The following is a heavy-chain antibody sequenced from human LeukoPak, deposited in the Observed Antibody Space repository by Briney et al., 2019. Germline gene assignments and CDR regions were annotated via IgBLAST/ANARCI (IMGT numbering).Heavy chain of an antibody. CDR2: ISSSSSYI. Sequence: GGSLRLSCAASGFTFSSYSMNWVRQAPGKGLEWVSSISSSSSYIYYADSVKGRFTISRDNAKNSLYLQMNSLRAEDTAVYYCARPPYDSSGRDAFDIWGQGTMVTVSS. CDR1: GFTFSSYS. V-gene: IGHV3-21*01. D-gene: IGHD3-22*01. CDR3: ARPPYDSSGRDAFDI. J-gene: IGHJ3*02.